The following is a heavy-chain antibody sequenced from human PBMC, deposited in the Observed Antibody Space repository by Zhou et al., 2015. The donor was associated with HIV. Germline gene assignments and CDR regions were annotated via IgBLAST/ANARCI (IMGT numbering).Heavy chain of an antibody. CDR3: AREGVHHLVDTAMVDAFDI. CDR1: GGTFSSYA. Sequence: QVQLVQSGAEVKKPGSSVKVSCKASGGTFSSYAISWVRQAPGQGLEWMGGIIPIFGTANYAQKFQGRVTITADESTSTAYMELSSLRSEDTAVYYCAREGVHHLVDTAMVDAFDIWGQGTMVTVSS. D-gene: IGHD5-18*01. J-gene: IGHJ3*02. CDR2: IIPIFGTA. V-gene: IGHV1-69*12.